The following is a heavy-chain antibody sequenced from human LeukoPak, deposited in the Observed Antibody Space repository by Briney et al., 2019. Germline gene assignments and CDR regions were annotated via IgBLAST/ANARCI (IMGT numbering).Heavy chain of an antibody. CDR1: GLTFSNYW. Sequence: PGGSLRLSCVASGLTFSNYWMHWVRQVPGKGLVWVSRINSDGSYTSYLDSVKGRFTISRDNAKNTLHLQMNSLRAEDTAVYYCARGFDAFDIWGQGTMVTVSS. CDR3: ARGFDAFDI. D-gene: IGHD3-10*01. J-gene: IGHJ3*02. V-gene: IGHV3-74*01. CDR2: INSDGSYT.